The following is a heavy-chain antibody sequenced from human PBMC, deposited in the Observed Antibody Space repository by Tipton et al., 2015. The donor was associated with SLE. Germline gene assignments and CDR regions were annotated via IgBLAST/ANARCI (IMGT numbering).Heavy chain of an antibody. D-gene: IGHD5-24*01. Sequence: TLSLTCTVSGGSISDYHWSWIRQPPGKGLEWLGTIYHSGTTYYNPSLKSRLTLSIDTSKNQFSLKLSSVTAADTAVYYCVRLELPATKADYWGPGTLVTVSS. V-gene: IGHV4-59*08. CDR3: VRLELPATKADY. J-gene: IGHJ4*02. CDR2: IYHSGTT. CDR1: GGSISDYH.